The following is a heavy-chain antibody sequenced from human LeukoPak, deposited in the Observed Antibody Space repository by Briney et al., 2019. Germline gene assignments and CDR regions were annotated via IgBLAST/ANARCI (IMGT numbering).Heavy chain of an antibody. Sequence: GGSLRLSCAASGFAFSGYGMHWVRQAPGKGLEWVSYISSSGSTIYYADSVKGRFTISRDNAKNTLYLQMNSLRAKDTAVYYCARGGSYSSSSVDYWGQGTLVTVSS. J-gene: IGHJ4*02. CDR2: ISSSGSTI. CDR1: GFAFSGYG. V-gene: IGHV3-48*04. D-gene: IGHD6-6*01. CDR3: ARGGSYSSSSVDY.